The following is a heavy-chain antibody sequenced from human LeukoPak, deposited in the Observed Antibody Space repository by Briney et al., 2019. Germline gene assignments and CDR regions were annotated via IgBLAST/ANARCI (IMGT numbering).Heavy chain of an antibody. Sequence: KPSETLSLTCAVSGYSISSGYYWGWIRQPPGKGLEWIESIYHSGSTYYNPSLKSRVTISVDTSKNQFSLKLSSVTAADTAVYYCAREWREQWLVYFDYWGQGTLVTVSS. D-gene: IGHD6-19*01. CDR3: AREWREQWLVYFDY. J-gene: IGHJ4*02. CDR1: GYSISSGYY. V-gene: IGHV4-38-2*02. CDR2: IYHSGST.